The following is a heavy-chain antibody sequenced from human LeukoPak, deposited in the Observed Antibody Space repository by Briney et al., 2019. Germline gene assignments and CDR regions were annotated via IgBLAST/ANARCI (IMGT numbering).Heavy chain of an antibody. V-gene: IGHV3-7*01. CDR3: AREVYDSSGYYDYYYYMDV. J-gene: IGHJ6*03. CDR1: GFIFSSYW. Sequence: GGSLRLSCAASGFIFSSYWMRWVSQAEGKGREWVANIKKDGSEKYYVDSVNARFTISRDNAKNSLYLQMNSLRAEDTAVYYCAREVYDSSGYYDYYYYMDVWGKGTTVTVSS. CDR2: IKKDGSEK. D-gene: IGHD3-22*01.